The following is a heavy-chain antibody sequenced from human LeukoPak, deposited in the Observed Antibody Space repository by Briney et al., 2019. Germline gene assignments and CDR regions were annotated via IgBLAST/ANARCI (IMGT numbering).Heavy chain of an antibody. J-gene: IGHJ4*02. CDR1: GYSISSGYY. CDR2: LYHSGST. Sequence: ASETLSLTCAVSGYSISSGYYWGWIRQPPGKGLEWIGSLYHSGSTYYNPSLKGRVTISVDTSKNQFSLKVSSVTAADTAVYYCARHGSSGRRRDFDYWGQGTLVTVSS. D-gene: IGHD6-19*01. V-gene: IGHV4-38-2*01. CDR3: ARHGSSGRRRDFDY.